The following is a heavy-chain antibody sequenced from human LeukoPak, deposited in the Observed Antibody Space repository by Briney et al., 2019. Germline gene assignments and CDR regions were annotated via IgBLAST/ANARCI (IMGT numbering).Heavy chain of an antibody. CDR1: GYTFTSYD. CDR2: MNPNSGNT. Sequence: GASVKVSCKASGYTFTSYDINWVRQATGQGLEWMGWMNPNSGNTGYAQKIQGRVTMTRNTSISTAYMELSSLRSEDTAVYYCARYAVTPPGDRIDYWGQGTLVTVSS. CDR3: ARYAVTPPGDRIDY. D-gene: IGHD4-17*01. V-gene: IGHV1-8*01. J-gene: IGHJ4*02.